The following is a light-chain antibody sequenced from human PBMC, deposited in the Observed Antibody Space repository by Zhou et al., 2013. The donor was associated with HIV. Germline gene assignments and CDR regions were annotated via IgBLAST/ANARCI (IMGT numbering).Light chain of an antibody. J-gene: IGKJ5*01. CDR2: AAS. CDR3: QQLQSYPIT. CDR1: QGISSY. V-gene: IGKV1-9*01. Sequence: DIQLTQSPSFLSASVGDRVTITCRASQGISSYLTWYQQKPGKAPKLLIYAASTLQSGVPLRFSGSGSGTEFTLTISSLQPEDFATYYCQQLQSYPITFGQG.